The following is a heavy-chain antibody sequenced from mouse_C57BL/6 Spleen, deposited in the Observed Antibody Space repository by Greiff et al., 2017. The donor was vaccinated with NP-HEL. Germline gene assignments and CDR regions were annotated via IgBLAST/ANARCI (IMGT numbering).Heavy chain of an antibody. D-gene: IGHD1-1*02. J-gene: IGHJ2*01. V-gene: IGHV1-50*01. CDR3: ARQFGGYYFDY. CDR2: IDPSDSYT. Sequence: QVHVKQPGAELVKPGASVKLSCKASGYTFTSYWMQWVKQRPGQGLEWIGEIDPSDSYTNYNQKFKGKATLTVDTSSSTAYMQLSSLTSEDSAVYYCARQFGGYYFDYWGQGTTLTVSS. CDR1: GYTFTSYW.